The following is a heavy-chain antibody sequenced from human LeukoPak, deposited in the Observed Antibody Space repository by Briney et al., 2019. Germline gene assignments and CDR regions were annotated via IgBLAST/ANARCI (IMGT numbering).Heavy chain of an antibody. CDR1: GFTFSSYG. Sequence: PGGSLRLSCAASGFTFSSYGMHWVRQAPGKGLEWGAVISYDGSNKYYADSVKGRFTISRDNSKNTLYLHMNSLRAEDTAVYYCAKDRGAFEYWGQGTLVTVSS. J-gene: IGHJ4*02. CDR3: AKDRGAFEY. CDR2: ISYDGSNK. V-gene: IGHV3-30*18. D-gene: IGHD2-15*01.